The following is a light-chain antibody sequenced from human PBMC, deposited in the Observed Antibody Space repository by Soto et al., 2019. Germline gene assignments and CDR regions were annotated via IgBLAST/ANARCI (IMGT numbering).Light chain of an antibody. V-gene: IGKV1-39*01. J-gene: IGKJ2*01. Sequence: DIQMTQSPSSLSASVGDRVTITCRASQSISSYLNWYQQKPGKAPKLLIYAASSLQSGVPSRFSGSGSGTDFTLTISSLQPQDFATYYCQQSYSTLTSGQVTKLEIK. CDR3: QQSYSTLT. CDR2: AAS. CDR1: QSISSY.